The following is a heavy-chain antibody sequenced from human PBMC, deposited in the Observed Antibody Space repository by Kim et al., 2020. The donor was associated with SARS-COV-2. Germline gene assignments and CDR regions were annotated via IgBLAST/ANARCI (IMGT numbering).Heavy chain of an antibody. CDR1: GGSISSSSYY. Sequence: SETLSLTCTVSGGSISSSSYYWGWIRQPPGKGLEWIGSIYYSGSTYYNPSLKSRVTISVDTSKNQFSLKLSSVTAADTAVYCCAGHGRNGWFDPWGQGTLVTVSS. CDR2: IYYSGST. V-gene: IGHV4-39*01. D-gene: IGHD2-8*01. J-gene: IGHJ5*02. CDR3: AGHGRNGWFDP.